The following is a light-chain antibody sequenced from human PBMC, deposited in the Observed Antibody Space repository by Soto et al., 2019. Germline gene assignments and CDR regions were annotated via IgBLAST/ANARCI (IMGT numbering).Light chain of an antibody. CDR1: ISDVGGYNF. J-gene: IGLJ1*01. CDR3: SSFTGSNYV. Sequence: QSALTQPASVSGSPGQSITISCTGTISDVGGYNFVSWYQQYPGKAPKLMICDVSNRPSGVSNRFSGSRSGNTASLTISGLQAEVEADYYCSSFTGSNYVFGTGTKVTVL. V-gene: IGLV2-14*03. CDR2: DVS.